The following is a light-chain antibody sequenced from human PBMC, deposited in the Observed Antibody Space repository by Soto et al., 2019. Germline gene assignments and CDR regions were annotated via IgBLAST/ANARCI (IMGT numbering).Light chain of an antibody. CDR2: EVN. J-gene: IGLJ1*01. V-gene: IGLV2-23*02. CDR3: CSSGGSPTYV. Sequence: QSVLTQPASVSGSPGQSITISCTGTSSNVGSYKLVSWYQQHPGKAPKLMIFEVNKRPSGVSNRFSGSKSGNTASLTISGLKVEDEAAYYCCSSGGSPTYVFGTGTNVTAL. CDR1: SSNVGSYKL.